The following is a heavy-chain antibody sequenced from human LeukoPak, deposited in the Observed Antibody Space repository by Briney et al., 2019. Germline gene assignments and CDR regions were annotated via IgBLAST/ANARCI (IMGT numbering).Heavy chain of an antibody. CDR3: SRFYGFDP. J-gene: IGHJ5*02. Sequence: GGSLRLSCTGSGFIFGDYVMSWFRQAPGKGLEWVGFIRSKTYNATTEYVASVKGRFTISRDDSKSIAYLQMNSLKTEDTAVYYCSRFYGFDPWGQGTLVIVSS. CDR1: GFIFGDYV. V-gene: IGHV3-49*03. D-gene: IGHD3-16*01. CDR2: IRSKTYNATT.